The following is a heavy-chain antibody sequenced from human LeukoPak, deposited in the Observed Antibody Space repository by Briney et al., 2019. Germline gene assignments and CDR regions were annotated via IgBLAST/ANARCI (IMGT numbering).Heavy chain of an antibody. CDR3: ARGRCSGGSCYYYYYYGMDV. J-gene: IGHJ6*02. CDR1: GYTFTSYD. CDR2: MNPNSGNT. V-gene: IGHV1-8*01. Sequence: ASVKVSCKASGYTFTSYDINWVRQATGQGLEWMGWMNPNSGNTGYAQKFQGRVTMTRNTSISTAYMELSSLRSEDTAVYYCARGRCSGGSCYYYYYYGMDVWGQGTTVTASS. D-gene: IGHD2-15*01.